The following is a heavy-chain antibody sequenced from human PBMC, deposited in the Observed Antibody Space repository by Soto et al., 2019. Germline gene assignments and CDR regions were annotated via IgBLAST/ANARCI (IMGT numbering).Heavy chain of an antibody. V-gene: IGHV3-7*03. J-gene: IGHJ4*02. D-gene: IGHD3-3*01. Sequence: EVQLVESGGGLVQPGESLRLSCAASGFTFGTYWMTWVLQAPGKGLEWVANIKQNGREGYYVESVVGRFTISRDNAKNLLYLQMNDLRGEDTAVYYCARLWDDFWSGLDSWGQVVLVTVSS. CDR2: IKQNGREG. CDR1: GFTFGTYW. CDR3: ARLWDDFWSGLDS.